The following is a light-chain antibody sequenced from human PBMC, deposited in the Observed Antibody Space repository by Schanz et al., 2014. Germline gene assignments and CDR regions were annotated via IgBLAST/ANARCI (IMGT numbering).Light chain of an antibody. J-gene: IGKJ3*01. V-gene: IGKV3-20*01. CDR1: QSVSSSY. Sequence: IVLTQSPGTLSLSPGERATLSCRASQSVSSSYLAWYRQKPGQAPRLLIYGPSSRAIGIPDRFSGSGSGTDFTLTIKRLEPEDFAVYYCQQYGSSPITFGPGTKVDIK. CDR2: GPS. CDR3: QQYGSSPIT.